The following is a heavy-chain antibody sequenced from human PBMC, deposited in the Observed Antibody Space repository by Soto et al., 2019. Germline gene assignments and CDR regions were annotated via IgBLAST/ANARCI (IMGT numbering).Heavy chain of an antibody. J-gene: IGHJ4*02. CDR3: ARGSTMFRYCSGGSCYPDY. Sequence: ASVKVSCKASGYTFTSYDINWVRQATGQGLEWMGWMNPNSGNTGYAQKFQGRVTMTRNTSISTAYMELSSLRSEDTAVYYCARGSTMFRYCSGGSCYPDYWGQGTLVTVSS. CDR1: GYTFTSYD. CDR2: MNPNSGNT. V-gene: IGHV1-8*01. D-gene: IGHD2-15*01.